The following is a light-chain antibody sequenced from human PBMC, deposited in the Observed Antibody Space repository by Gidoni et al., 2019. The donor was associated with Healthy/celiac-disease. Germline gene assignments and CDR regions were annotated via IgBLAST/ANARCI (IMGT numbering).Light chain of an antibody. CDR2: WAS. CDR1: QSVLYSSNNKNY. CDR3: QHGGT. J-gene: IGKJ1*01. V-gene: IGKV4-1*01. Sequence: DIVMTQSPDSLAVSLGERATINCKSSQSVLYSSNNKNYLAWYQQKPGQPPKLLIYWASTRESGVPDRFSGSGSGTDFTLTNSSLQAEDVAVYYCQHGGTFGQXTKVEIK.